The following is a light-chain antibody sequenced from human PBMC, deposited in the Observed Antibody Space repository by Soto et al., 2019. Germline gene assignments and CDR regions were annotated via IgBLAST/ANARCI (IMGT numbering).Light chain of an antibody. J-gene: IGKJ5*01. Sequence: DIQMTQSPSSLSASVGDRVTITCQAIQDISNYLNWYQQKPGKAPKLLIYDASNLETGVPSRFSGSGSGTDFTFTISSLQPEDIATYYCQQYDNLPPKVTFGQGTRLENK. CDR3: QQYDNLPPKVT. CDR1: QDISNY. V-gene: IGKV1-33*01. CDR2: DAS.